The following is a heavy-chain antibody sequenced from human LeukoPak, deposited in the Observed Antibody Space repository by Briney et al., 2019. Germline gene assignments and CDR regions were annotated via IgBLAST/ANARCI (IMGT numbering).Heavy chain of an antibody. CDR2: IYYSGST. V-gene: IGHV4-59*12. CDR1: GGSISSYY. Sequence: SETLSLTCTVSGGSISSYYWSWIRQPPGKGLEWIGYIYYSGSTNYNPSLKSRVTISVDTSKNQFSLKLSSVTAADTAVYYCARSHPNYTPRWLQCLGCGYFDYWGQGTLVTVSS. D-gene: IGHD5-24*01. J-gene: IGHJ4*02. CDR3: ARSHPNYTPRWLQCLGCGYFDY.